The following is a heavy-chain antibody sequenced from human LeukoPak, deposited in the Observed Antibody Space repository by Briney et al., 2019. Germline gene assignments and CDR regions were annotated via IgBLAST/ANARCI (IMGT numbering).Heavy chain of an antibody. CDR3: ARNEFRSYGLVHY. V-gene: IGHV4-4*07. CDR2: ISTSGST. Sequence: PSETLSLTCTVSGDSMGNDYWSWIRQSAGKGLEWIGRISTSGSTDYNPSLRSRVTMSVDTSRNQFSLTLTSMTAADTAVYYCARNEFRSYGLVHYWCQGTLVTVSS. D-gene: IGHD6-6*01. J-gene: IGHJ4*02. CDR1: GDSMGNDY.